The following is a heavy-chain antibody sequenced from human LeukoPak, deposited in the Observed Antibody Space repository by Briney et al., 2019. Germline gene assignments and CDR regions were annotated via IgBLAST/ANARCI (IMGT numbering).Heavy chain of an antibody. CDR2: ISGSGGST. Sequence: PGGSLRLSCAASGFTFSSYAMSWLREAPGKGLEWVSAISGSGGSTYYADSVKGRFTISRDNSKNTLYLQMNSLRAEDTAVYYCAKDRSGSYYVVFDYWGQGTLVTVSS. D-gene: IGHD1-26*01. CDR1: GFTFSSYA. J-gene: IGHJ4*02. CDR3: AKDRSGSYYVVFDY. V-gene: IGHV3-23*01.